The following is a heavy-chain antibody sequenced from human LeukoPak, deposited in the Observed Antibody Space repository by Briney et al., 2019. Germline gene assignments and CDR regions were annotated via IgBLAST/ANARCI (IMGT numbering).Heavy chain of an antibody. J-gene: IGHJ5*02. V-gene: IGHV4-59*01. CDR1: GGSISSYY. CDR3: ARAGGYDILTGYYMSPFDP. D-gene: IGHD3-9*01. Sequence: SQTLSLTCTLSGGSISSYYWSWIRQPTAKGLEWTGYIYYSGSTNYNPSLQSRVTISVDTSKNQFSLKLSSVTAADTAVYYCARAGGYDILTGYYMSPFDPWGQGTLVTVSS. CDR2: IYYSGST.